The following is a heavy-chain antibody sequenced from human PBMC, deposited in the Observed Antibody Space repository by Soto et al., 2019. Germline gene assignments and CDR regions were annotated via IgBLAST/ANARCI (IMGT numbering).Heavy chain of an antibody. D-gene: IGHD3-22*01. Sequence: ASVKVSCKASGYTFTSYGISWVRQAPGQGLEWMGWISAYNGNTNYAQKLQGRVTMTTDTSTSTAYMELRSLRSDDTAVYYCATDGVTYYYDSSGTDAFDIWGQGTMVTVSS. CDR3: ATDGVTYYYDSSGTDAFDI. CDR2: ISAYNGNT. J-gene: IGHJ3*02. CDR1: GYTFTSYG. V-gene: IGHV1-18*01.